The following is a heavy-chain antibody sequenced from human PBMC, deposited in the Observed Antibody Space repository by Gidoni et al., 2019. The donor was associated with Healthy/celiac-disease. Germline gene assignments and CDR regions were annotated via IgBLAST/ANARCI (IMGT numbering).Heavy chain of an antibody. CDR2: ISYDGSNK. J-gene: IGHJ3*02. CDR1: GFPFSSYG. D-gene: IGHD4-17*01. CDR3: ASATTVTGGGAFDI. Sequence: QVQLEESGGGVVQPGRSLRLSRAASGFPFSSYGMHWVRQAPGKGLEWVAVISYDGSNKYYADSVKGRFTISRDNSKNTLYLQMNSLRAEDTAVYYCASATTVTGGGAFDIWGQGTMVTVSS. V-gene: IGHV3-30*03.